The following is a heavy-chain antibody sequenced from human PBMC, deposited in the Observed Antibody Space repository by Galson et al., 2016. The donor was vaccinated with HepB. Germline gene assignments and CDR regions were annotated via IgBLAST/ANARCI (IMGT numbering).Heavy chain of an antibody. D-gene: IGHD4-11*01. CDR1: GFLFSSYD. V-gene: IGHV3-13*01. CDR2: IGTAGDT. CDR3: ARGMLQYPFGMDV. J-gene: IGHJ6*02. Sequence: SLRLSCAAPGFLFSSYDMYWVRQSTGKGLEWVSAIGTAGDTYYPASVKGRFTISRDGAKQSLYLQMNSLRAGDTAVYYCARGMLQYPFGMDVWGQGTTVTVSS.